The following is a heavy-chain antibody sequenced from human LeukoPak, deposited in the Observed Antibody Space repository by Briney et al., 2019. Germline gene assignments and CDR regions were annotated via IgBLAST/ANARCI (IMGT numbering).Heavy chain of an antibody. D-gene: IGHD5-24*01. CDR2: ISSSSSYI. Sequence: GGSLRLSCAASGFTFSNYDMHWVHQAPGKGLEWVSAISSSSSYIYYADSIKGRFTISRDNAEDSLSLQMNSLRAEDTAVYFCARGEEKATITALDSWGQGTLVTVSS. CDR1: GFTFSNYD. J-gene: IGHJ4*02. CDR3: ARGEEKATITALDS. V-gene: IGHV3-21*01.